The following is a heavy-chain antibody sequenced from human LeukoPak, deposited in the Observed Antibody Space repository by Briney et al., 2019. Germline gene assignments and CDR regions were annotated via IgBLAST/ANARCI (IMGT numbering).Heavy chain of an antibody. CDR1: GGSFSGYY. V-gene: IGHV4-34*01. J-gene: IGHJ4*02. D-gene: IGHD6-19*01. CDR3: ARHPVLTAVAAYFHY. Sequence: SETLSLTCAVYGGSFSGYYWSWIRQPPGKGLEWIGEINHSGCTNYNPSLKSRVTISVDTSKNQFSLKLSSVTAADTAVYYCARHPVLTAVAAYFHYWGQGTLVTVSS. CDR2: INHSGCT.